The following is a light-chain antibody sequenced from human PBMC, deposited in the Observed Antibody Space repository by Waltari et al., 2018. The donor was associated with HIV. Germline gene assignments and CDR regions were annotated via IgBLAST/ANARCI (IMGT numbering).Light chain of an antibody. CDR3: AAWDDSLNALV. V-gene: IGLV1-44*01. Sequence: QSVLTQPPSASGTPGQRVTISCSGSSSNIGSNTVNWYQQLPGTAPKLLIYSNNQPPSGVPDRFSGSKSGTSASLAISGLQSEDEADYYCAAWDDSLNALVFGGGTKLTVL. CDR1: SSNIGSNT. J-gene: IGLJ3*02. CDR2: SNN.